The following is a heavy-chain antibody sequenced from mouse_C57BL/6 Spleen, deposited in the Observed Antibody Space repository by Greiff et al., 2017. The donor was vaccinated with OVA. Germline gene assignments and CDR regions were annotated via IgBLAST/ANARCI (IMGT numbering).Heavy chain of an antibody. V-gene: IGHV1-50*01. CDR1: GYTFTSYW. CDR2: IDPSDSYT. CDR3: ARSTGWFAY. D-gene: IGHD4-1*02. J-gene: IGHJ3*01. Sequence: VQLQQSGAELVKPGASVKLSCKASGYTFTSYWMQWVKQRPGQGLEWIGEIDPSDSYTNYNQKFKGKATLTVDTSSSTAYMQLSSLTSEDSAVYYCARSTGWFAYWGQGTLVTVSA.